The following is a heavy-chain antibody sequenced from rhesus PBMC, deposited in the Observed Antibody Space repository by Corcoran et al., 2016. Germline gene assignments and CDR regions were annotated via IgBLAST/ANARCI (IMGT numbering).Heavy chain of an antibody. CDR3: ARASSGSYYPLYYFDY. D-gene: IGHD3-16*01. CDR2: IYGSGSST. V-gene: IGHV4-169*01. Sequence: QLQLQESGPGLVKPSETLSVTCAVSGGSISSSYWSWSRQAPGKGREWMGYIYGSGSSTNYNPSLKSRVTLSVDTSKNQLSLKLSSVTAADTAVYYCARASSGSYYPLYYFDYWGQGVLVTVSS. J-gene: IGHJ4*01. CDR1: GGSISSSY.